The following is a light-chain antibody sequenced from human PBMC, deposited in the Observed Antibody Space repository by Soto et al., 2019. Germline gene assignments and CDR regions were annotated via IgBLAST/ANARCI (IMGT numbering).Light chain of an antibody. J-gene: IGLJ1*01. CDR3: SSYTRSSTLYV. CDR2: EVT. Sequence: QSALTQPPSASGSPGQSVTISCTGTFNDVGAYNYVCWYKQHPGKAPQLMIYEVTNRPSGVSDRFSGSKSGNTASLTISGLQAEDEADYYCSSYTRSSTLYVFGTGTKLTVL. V-gene: IGLV2-14*01. CDR1: FNDVGAYNY.